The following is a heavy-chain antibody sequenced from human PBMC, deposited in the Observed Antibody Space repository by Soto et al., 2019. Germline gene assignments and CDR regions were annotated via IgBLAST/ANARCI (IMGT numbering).Heavy chain of an antibody. V-gene: IGHV3-53*04. Sequence: GGSLRLSCAASGFTVSSNYMSWVRQAPGKGLEWVSVIYSGGSTYYADSVKGRFTISRHNSKNTLYLQMNRVRAEDTAVYYCARGGWNEEGYYYYGMDVWGQGTTVTVSS. CDR3: ARGGWNEEGYYYYGMDV. CDR1: GFTVSSNY. J-gene: IGHJ6*02. CDR2: IYSGGST. D-gene: IGHD1-1*01.